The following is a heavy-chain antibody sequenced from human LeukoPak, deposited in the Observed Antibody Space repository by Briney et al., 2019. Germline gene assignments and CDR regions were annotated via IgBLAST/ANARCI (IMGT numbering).Heavy chain of an antibody. CDR2: IDWDDDK. Sequence: QTLSLTCAVSGGSISSGGYSWSWIRQPPGKPLEWLALIDWDDDKYYSTSLKTRLTISKDTSKNQVVLTMTNMDPVDTATYYCARSIAARLFDYWGQGTLVTVSS. D-gene: IGHD6-6*01. J-gene: IGHJ4*02. CDR3: ARSIAARLFDY. V-gene: IGHV2-70*01. CDR1: GGSISSGGYS.